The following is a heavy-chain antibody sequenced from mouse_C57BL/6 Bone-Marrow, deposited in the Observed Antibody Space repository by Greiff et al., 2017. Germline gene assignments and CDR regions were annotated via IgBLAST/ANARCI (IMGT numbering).Heavy chain of an antibody. D-gene: IGHD1-1*01. J-gene: IGHJ4*01. CDR3: AIRGRGYGSSYVLYARDY. Sequence: QVQLLQPGAELVKPGASVKVSCKASGYTFTSYWMHWVKQRPGQGLEWIGRIHPSDSDTNYNQKFKGKVTLTVDKSSSTAYLQLSSLTSEDSAVYYFAIRGRGYGSSYVLYARDYWGQGTSVTVSS. V-gene: IGHV1-74*01. CDR1: GYTFTSYW. CDR2: IHPSDSDT.